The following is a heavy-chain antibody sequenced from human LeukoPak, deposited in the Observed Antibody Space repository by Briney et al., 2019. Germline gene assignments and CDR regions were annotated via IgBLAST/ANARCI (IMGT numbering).Heavy chain of an antibody. CDR3: VRTPHYYDSKGAFDI. CDR1: GYSISSGYY. V-gene: IGHV4-38-2*01. D-gene: IGHD3-22*01. Sequence: SETLSLTCAVSGYSISSGYYWGWIRQPPGKGLEWIGSIYHSGSTYYNPSLKSRVTISVDTSKNQFSLKLSSVTAADTAVYYCVRTPHYYDSKGAFDIWGQGTMVTVSS. CDR2: IYHSGST. J-gene: IGHJ3*02.